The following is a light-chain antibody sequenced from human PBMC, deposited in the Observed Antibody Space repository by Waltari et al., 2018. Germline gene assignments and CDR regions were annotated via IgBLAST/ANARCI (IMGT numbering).Light chain of an antibody. CDR1: QSISSN. CDR3: QQYNHWPPLT. Sequence: EIVMTQSPATLSVSPGERATLSCGASQSISSNLAWYQQKPGQAPRLLIYAASTRATGIPARFSGSGSGTEFTLTISSLQSEDFAAYYCQQYNHWPPLTFGGGTKVEIK. J-gene: IGKJ4*01. CDR2: AAS. V-gene: IGKV3-15*01.